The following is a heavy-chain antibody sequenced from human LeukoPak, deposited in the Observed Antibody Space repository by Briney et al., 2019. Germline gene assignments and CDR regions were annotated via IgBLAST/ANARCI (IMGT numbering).Heavy chain of an antibody. J-gene: IGHJ4*02. CDR3: ARVRDYGGIGEDY. D-gene: IGHD3-16*01. V-gene: IGHV1-18*01. CDR2: ISAYNGNT. Sequence: ASVKVSCKASGYTFTNYGISWVRQAPGQGLECMGWISAYNGNTNYAQRFQGGVTMTTDTSTSTAYMELRSLRSDDTAVYYCARVRDYGGIGEDYWGQGTLVTVSS. CDR1: GYTFTNYG.